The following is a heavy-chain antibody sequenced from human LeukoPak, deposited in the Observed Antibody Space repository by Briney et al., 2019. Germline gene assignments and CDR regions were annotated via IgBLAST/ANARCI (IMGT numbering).Heavy chain of an antibody. D-gene: IGHD3-10*01. J-gene: IGHJ4*02. V-gene: IGHV5-51*01. Sequence: GESLKISCKGSGYSSTSYWIGWVRQMPGKGLEWMGIIYPGDSDTRYSPSFQGQVTLSADKSISTPYLQWSSLKASDTAMYYCARHAMARFGELSPDCWGQGTLVTVSS. CDR2: IYPGDSDT. CDR1: GYSSTSYW. CDR3: ARHAMARFGELSPDC.